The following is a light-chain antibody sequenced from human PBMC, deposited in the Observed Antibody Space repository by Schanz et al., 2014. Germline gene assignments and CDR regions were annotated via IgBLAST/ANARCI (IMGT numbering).Light chain of an antibody. CDR3: AAWDDSLNGVV. V-gene: IGLV1-51*02. CDR1: SSEIGDNYV. Sequence: QSVLTQPPSVSAAPGQKVTISCSGSSSEIGDNYVSWYQQLPGTAPKLLIYGNINRPSGVPDRFSGSKSGTSASLAITGLQAEDEADYYCAAWDDSLNGVVFGGGTKLTVL. J-gene: IGLJ3*02. CDR2: GNI.